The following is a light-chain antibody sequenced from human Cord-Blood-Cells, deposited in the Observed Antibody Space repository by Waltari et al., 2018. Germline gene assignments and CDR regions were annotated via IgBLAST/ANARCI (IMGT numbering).Light chain of an antibody. Sequence: DIQLTQSPSFLSASVGDRVTITCRASQGISSYLAWYQQKPGKAPKLLIYAASTLQSGVASRFSGSGSGTEFILTISSLQPEDFATYYCQQLNSYPWTFGQGTKVEIK. CDR2: AAS. V-gene: IGKV1-9*01. CDR1: QGISSY. J-gene: IGKJ1*01. CDR3: QQLNSYPWT.